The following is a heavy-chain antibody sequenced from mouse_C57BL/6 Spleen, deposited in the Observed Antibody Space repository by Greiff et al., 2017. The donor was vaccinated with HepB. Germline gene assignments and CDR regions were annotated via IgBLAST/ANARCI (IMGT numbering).Heavy chain of an antibody. J-gene: IGHJ2*01. CDR2: IDPETGGT. CDR3: TRGGLKGY. D-gene: IGHD1-3*01. Sequence: VKLVESGAELVRPGASVTLSCKASGYTFTDYEMHWVKQTPVHGLEWIGAIDPETGGTAYNQKFKGKAILTADKSSSTAYMELRSLTSEDSAVYYCTRGGLKGYWGQGTTLTVSS. V-gene: IGHV1-15*01. CDR1: GYTFTDYE.